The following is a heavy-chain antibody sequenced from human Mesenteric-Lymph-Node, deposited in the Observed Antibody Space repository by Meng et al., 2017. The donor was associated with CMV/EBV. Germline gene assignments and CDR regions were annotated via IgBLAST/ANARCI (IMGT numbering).Heavy chain of an antibody. CDR1: GGSITDYH. J-gene: IGHJ5*02. CDR3: ARGILIRGAQSFDP. Sequence: SETLSLTCTVSGGSITDYHWSWIRQSPEKGLEWIGYIYYSGSTNYNRSLKSRVTISVDTSQNQSSLNLKSVTAADTAVYYGARGILIRGAQSFDPWGQGIQVTVSS. D-gene: IGHD3-10*01. V-gene: IGHV4-59*01. CDR2: IYYSGST.